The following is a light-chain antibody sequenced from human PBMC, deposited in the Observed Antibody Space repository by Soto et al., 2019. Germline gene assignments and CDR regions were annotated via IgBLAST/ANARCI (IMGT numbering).Light chain of an antibody. CDR2: SDN. CDR1: TSNIGRNT. Sequence: QSVLNQPPSASGTPGQRVTISCSGSTSNIGRNTVNWYQQFPGAAPNLLIHSDNQRPSGVPDRFSGARSGTSSSLAISGLQSEDESDYYCAALYESPNVPVFGGGTKLTVL. V-gene: IGLV1-44*01. CDR3: AALYESPNVPV. J-gene: IGLJ3*02.